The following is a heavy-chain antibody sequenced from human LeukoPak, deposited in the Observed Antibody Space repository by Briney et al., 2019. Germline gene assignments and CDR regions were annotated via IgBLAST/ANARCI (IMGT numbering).Heavy chain of an antibody. CDR2: IYYSGST. V-gene: IGHV4-59*01. Sequence: PSETLSLTCTVSGGSISSYYWSWIRQPPGKGLEWIGYIYYSGSTNYNPSLKSRVTISVDTSKNQFSLKLSSVTAADTAVYYCARTSHSSGYYWADYWGQGTLVTVSS. CDR3: ARTSHSSGYYWADY. D-gene: IGHD3-22*01. CDR1: GGSISSYY. J-gene: IGHJ4*02.